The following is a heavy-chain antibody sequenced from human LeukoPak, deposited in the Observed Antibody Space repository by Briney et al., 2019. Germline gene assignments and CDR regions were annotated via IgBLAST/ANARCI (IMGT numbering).Heavy chain of an antibody. Sequence: GGSLRLSCAASGFTFSTYSMSWVRQTPEKGLEWVSVINDNGDTTFYADSVRGRFTISRDNAKNSLYLQMNSLRAEDTAVYSCARGADGVSSNSRGWFDPWGQGTLVTVSS. D-gene: IGHD2-15*01. J-gene: IGHJ5*02. CDR1: GFTFSTYS. CDR3: ARGADGVSSNSRGWFDP. CDR2: INDNGDTT. V-gene: IGHV3-23*01.